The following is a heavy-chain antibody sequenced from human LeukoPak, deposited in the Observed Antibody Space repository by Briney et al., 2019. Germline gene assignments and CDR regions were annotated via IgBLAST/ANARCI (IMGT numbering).Heavy chain of an antibody. J-gene: IGHJ4*02. D-gene: IGHD3-22*01. CDR1: GFTFSSYA. CDR2: ISGSGGST. Sequence: GGSLRLSCAASGFTFSSYAMSWVRQAPGKGLEWVSAISGSGGSTYYADSVKGRFTISRDNSKNTLYLQMNSLRAEDTAVYYCARSYYYDSSGYYSLYYWGQGTLVTGSS. CDR3: ARSYYYDSSGYYSLYY. V-gene: IGHV3-23*01.